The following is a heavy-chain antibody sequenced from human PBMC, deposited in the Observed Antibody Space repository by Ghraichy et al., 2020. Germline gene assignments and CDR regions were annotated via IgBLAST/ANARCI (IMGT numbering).Heavy chain of an antibody. CDR2: MKPDGSEK. CDR3: ADGILG. V-gene: IGHV3-7*01. Sequence: GGSLRLSCAASGFTFSNYWLSWVRQPPGKGLEWVAYMKPDGSEKYYVDSVKGRFTISRDNAENSLYLQMNSLRVEDTAMYYCADGILGWGQGTLVTVSS. CDR1: GFTFSNYW. D-gene: IGHD1-14*01. J-gene: IGHJ4*02.